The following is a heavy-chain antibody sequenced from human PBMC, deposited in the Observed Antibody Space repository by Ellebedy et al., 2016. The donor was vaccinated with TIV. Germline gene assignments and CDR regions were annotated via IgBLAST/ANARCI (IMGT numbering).Heavy chain of an antibody. V-gene: IGHV1-2*04. D-gene: IGHD3-16*02. Sequence: AASVKVSCKASGYTFTGYYMHWVRQAPGQGLEWMGWINPNSGGTNYAQKFQGWVTMTRDTSISTAYMELSRLRSDDTAVYYCARASSRLGELSFSQSGWFDPWGQGTLVTVSS. CDR2: INPNSGGT. CDR3: ARASSRLGELSFSQSGWFDP. J-gene: IGHJ5*02. CDR1: GYTFTGYY.